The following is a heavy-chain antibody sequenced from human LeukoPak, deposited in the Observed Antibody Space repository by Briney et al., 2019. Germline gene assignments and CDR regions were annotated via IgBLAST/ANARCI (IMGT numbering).Heavy chain of an antibody. CDR1: GFTFRNYW. CDR3: ARAGGSGWFDP. V-gene: IGHV3-74*01. Sequence: PGGSLRLSCAASGFTFRNYWMHWVRQAPGKGLVWVSRINNDGSTRYADSVEGRFTISRDNAKNTLYLQMNSLRAEDTAVYYCARAGGSGWFDPWGQGTLVTVSS. CDR2: INNDGST. J-gene: IGHJ5*02. D-gene: IGHD3-10*01.